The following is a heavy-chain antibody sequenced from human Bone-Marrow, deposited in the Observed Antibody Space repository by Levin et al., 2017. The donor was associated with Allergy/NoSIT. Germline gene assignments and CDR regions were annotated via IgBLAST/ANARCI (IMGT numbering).Heavy chain of an antibody. J-gene: IGHJ4*02. CDR3: ARFRRDFWSGDGLDY. CDR2: IYYSGTT. CDR1: GGSVTYGSYF. V-gene: IGHV4-61*03. Sequence: SETLSLTCTVSGGSVTYGSYFWSWIRQPPGTGLEWIGYIYYSGTTNYSPSLKSRVTISVDTSKNHFSLSLSSVTAADTAVYYCARFRRDFWSGDGLDYWGQGTLVTVSS. D-gene: IGHD3-3*01.